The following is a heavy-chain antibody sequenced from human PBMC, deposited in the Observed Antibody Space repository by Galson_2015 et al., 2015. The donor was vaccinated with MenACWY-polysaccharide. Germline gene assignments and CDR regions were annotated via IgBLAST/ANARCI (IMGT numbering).Heavy chain of an antibody. V-gene: IGHV4-34*01. Sequence: ETLSLTCAVYGGSFSGYYWSWIRQPPGKGLEWIGEINHSGSTNYNPSLKSRVTISVDTSKNQFSLKLSSVTAADTAVYYCARVYSSGWYDYWGQGTLVTVSS. CDR1: GGSFSGYY. D-gene: IGHD6-19*01. CDR3: ARVYSSGWYDY. J-gene: IGHJ4*02. CDR2: INHSGST.